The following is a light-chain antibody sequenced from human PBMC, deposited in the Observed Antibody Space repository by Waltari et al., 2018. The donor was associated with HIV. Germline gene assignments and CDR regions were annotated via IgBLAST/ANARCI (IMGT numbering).Light chain of an antibody. CDR2: KAS. Sequence: IQMTQSPSILSASVGDRVTLTCRASQNVESWLAWYQQRPGRAPKLLIYKASTLEYGGPARFSGSGSGTDFTLTINSLQPDDFATYYCQQYNSDFYTFGQGTRLELK. CDR1: QNVESW. J-gene: IGKJ2*01. CDR3: QQYNSDFYT. V-gene: IGKV1-5*03.